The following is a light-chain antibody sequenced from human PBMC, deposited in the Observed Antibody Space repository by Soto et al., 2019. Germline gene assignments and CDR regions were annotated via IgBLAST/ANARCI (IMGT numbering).Light chain of an antibody. CDR1: QSVSSF. Sequence: ETVLTQSPATLSLSPGERATLSCRASQSVSSFLAWYQQKPGQPPRLLIYDASNRAPGIPARFSGSGSGTDFTLTISSLEPEDFAVYYCQQRSNWPPITFGQGTRLEIK. V-gene: IGKV3-11*01. CDR2: DAS. CDR3: QQRSNWPPIT. J-gene: IGKJ5*01.